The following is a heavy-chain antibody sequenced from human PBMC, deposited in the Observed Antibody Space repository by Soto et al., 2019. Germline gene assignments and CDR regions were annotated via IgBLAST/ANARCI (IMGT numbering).Heavy chain of an antibody. V-gene: IGHV4-39*01. Sequence: SETLSLTCTVSGGSSSNPNYYWGWIRQPPGKALEWIGSIYYNGNTYYSPSLKSRATISVDTSNNQFSLKLTSVTAADTAVYYCERNGLRAPPRNLFDPWGQGTLVTVYS. CDR2: IYYNGNT. D-gene: IGHD2-8*01. CDR1: GGSSSNPNYY. CDR3: ERNGLRAPPRNLFDP. J-gene: IGHJ5*02.